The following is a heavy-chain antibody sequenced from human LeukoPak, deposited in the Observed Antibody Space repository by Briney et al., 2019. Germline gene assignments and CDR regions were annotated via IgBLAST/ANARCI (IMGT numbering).Heavy chain of an antibody. CDR1: GYSFTSYW. V-gene: IGHV5-51*03. Sequence: GESLKISCKGSGYSFTSYWIGWVRQMPGKGLERMGISYPGDSDTRYSPSFQGQVTISADKSISTAYLQWSSLKASDTAMYYCARLYYDFWSGYYIPPAYYYYYMDVWGKGTTVTVSS. CDR3: ARLYYDFWSGYYIPPAYYYYYMDV. CDR2: SYPGDSDT. J-gene: IGHJ6*03. D-gene: IGHD3-3*01.